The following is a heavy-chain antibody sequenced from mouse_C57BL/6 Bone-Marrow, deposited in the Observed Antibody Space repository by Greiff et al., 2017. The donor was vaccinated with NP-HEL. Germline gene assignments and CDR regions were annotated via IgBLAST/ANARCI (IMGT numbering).Heavy chain of an antibody. CDR1: GYSITSGYY. V-gene: IGHV3-6*01. D-gene: IGHD2-3*01. CDR2: ISYDGSN. CDR3: ARVLYDGYYVPFAY. J-gene: IGHJ3*01. Sequence: EVKLMESGPGLVKPSQSLSLTCSVTGYSITSGYYWNWIRQFPGNKLEWMGYISYDGSNNYNPSLKNRISITRDTSKNQFFLKLNSVTTEDTATYYCARVLYDGYYVPFAYWGQGTLVTVSA.